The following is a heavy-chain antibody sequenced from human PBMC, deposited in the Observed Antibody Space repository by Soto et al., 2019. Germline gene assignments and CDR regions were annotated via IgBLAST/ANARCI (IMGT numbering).Heavy chain of an antibody. CDR2: INHNGLT. V-gene: IGHV4-34*01. D-gene: IGHD2-15*01. J-gene: IGHJ4*02. CDR3: ASARWDY. CDR1: GASFTSNY. Sequence: PSETLSLTCGVYGASFTSNYWSWVRQPPAKGLEWIGEINHNGLTNYNPSLKSRVTISVDTSKNQFPLKLTSVTAADTAVYYCASARWDYWGQGTLVTVSS.